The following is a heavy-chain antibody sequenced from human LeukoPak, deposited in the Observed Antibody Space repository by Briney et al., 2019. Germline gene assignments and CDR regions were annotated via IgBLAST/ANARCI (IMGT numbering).Heavy chain of an antibody. CDR2: IIPIFGTA. D-gene: IGHD1-14*01. V-gene: IGHV1-69*01. CDR1: GGTFSSYA. J-gene: IGHJ6*03. CDR3: ARGTFMGWYMDV. Sequence: XXKVSCKASGGTFSSYAISWVRQAPGQGLEWMGGIIPIFGTANYAQKFQGRVTITADESTSTAYMELSSLRSEDTAVYYCARGTFMGWYMDVWGKGTTVTVSS.